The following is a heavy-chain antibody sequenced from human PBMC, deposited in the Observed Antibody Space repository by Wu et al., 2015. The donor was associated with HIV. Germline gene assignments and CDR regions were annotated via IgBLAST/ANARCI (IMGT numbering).Heavy chain of an antibody. J-gene: IGHJ3*02. CDR3: AREAGPITMVRGVIPWDI. V-gene: IGHV1-69*18. CDR1: GYIFTNNW. Sequence: QVQLVQSGTEVKRPRASVKVSCKTSGYIFTNNWLHWVRQAPGQGLEWIGRIIPIFDTANYAQKFQGRITISADASTTTVYMDLSSLKSEDTAVYYCAREAGPITMVRGVIPWDIWGQGTMVTVSS. CDR2: IIPIFDTA. D-gene: IGHD3-10*01.